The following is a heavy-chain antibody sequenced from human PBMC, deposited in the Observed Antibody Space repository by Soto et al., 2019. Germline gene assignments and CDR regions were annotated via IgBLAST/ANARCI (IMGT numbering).Heavy chain of an antibody. D-gene: IGHD1-20*01. V-gene: IGHV1-58*02. J-gene: IGHJ6*02. CDR3: AADSPGITGTMRGAGVYYYYGMDV. Sequence: QMQLVQSGPEVKKPGTSEKVYCKASGFTFTSSAMQWVRQARGQRLEWIGWIVVGSGNTNYAQKFQERVPITRDMSTSTAYMELSSLRSEDTAVYYCAADSPGITGTMRGAGVYYYYGMDVWGQGTTVTVS. CDR2: IVVGSGNT. CDR1: GFTFTSSA.